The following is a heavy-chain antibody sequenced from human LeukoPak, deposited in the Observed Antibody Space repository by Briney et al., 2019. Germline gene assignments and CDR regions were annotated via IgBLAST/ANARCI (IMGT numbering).Heavy chain of an antibody. J-gene: IGHJ4*02. CDR1: GGSISNNY. Sequence: PSETLSLTCTVSGGSISNNYWRWIRQPPGKGLEWIGYIYYCGSNNSHPSLKRRVTISADTSRNQFTLWLGSGTAAHTAVYYCATHKPTDTTPLTVTYQFDYGGQGALVTVSS. CDR2: IYYCGSN. D-gene: IGHD1-1*01. CDR3: ATHKPTDTTPLTVTYQFDY. V-gene: IGHV4-59*08.